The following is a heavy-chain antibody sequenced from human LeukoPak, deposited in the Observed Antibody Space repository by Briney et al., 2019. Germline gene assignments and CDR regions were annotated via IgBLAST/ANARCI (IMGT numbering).Heavy chain of an antibody. CDR2: INPSGGST. J-gene: IGHJ3*02. V-gene: IGHV1-46*01. D-gene: IGHD1-26*01. Sequence: GAPVKVSCKTSGYSFTSYYIHWVRQAPGQGLEWMGIINPSGGSTTYAQKFQGRLTMASDTSTSTVYMELSSLRSEDTAMYYCARSSAYYNEADIWGQGTMVTVSS. CDR1: GYSFTSYY. CDR3: ARSSAYYNEADI.